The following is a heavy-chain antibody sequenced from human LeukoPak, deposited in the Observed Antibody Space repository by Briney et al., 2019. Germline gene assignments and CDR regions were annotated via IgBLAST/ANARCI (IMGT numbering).Heavy chain of an antibody. D-gene: IGHD4-17*01. V-gene: IGHV4-38-2*02. Sequence: SETLFLTCTVSGYSICSGYDWGWIRQPPGKGLEWIGRIYHSGSTYYNPSLKSRLTISLDTSKNQFSLRLSSVTAADTAVYYCASAITVTTDYWGQGTLVTVSS. CDR3: ASAITVTTDY. CDR1: GYSICSGYD. J-gene: IGHJ4*02. CDR2: IYHSGST.